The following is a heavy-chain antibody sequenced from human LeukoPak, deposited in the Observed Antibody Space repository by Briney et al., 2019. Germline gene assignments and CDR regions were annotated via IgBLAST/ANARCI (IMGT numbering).Heavy chain of an antibody. J-gene: IGHJ4*02. CDR3: ARGPYYYDSSGYFDY. V-gene: IGHV3-21*06. Sequence: GGSLRLSCAASGFTFSGYAMNWVRQAPGKGLEWVSSINGGGNTFYADSVKGRFAISRDSAKNSLYLQMNGLRAEDTAVYYCARGPYYYDSSGYFDYWGQGTLVTVSS. CDR2: INGGGNT. D-gene: IGHD3-22*01. CDR1: GFTFSGYA.